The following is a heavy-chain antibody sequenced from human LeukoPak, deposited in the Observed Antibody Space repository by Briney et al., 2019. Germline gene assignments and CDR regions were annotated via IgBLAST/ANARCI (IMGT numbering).Heavy chain of an antibody. J-gene: IGHJ4*02. D-gene: IGHD3-10*01. CDR3: AKGRYGSGTYSTPIDY. CDR2: ISGDGDST. Sequence: GGSLRLSCAASGFTFDDYTMHWVRQAPGKGLEWVSLISGDGDSTYYADSVKGRFTISRDNSKNSLYVQMSSLRTEDTALYYCAKGRYGSGTYSTPIDYWGQGTLVTVSS. V-gene: IGHV3-43*01. CDR1: GFTFDDYT.